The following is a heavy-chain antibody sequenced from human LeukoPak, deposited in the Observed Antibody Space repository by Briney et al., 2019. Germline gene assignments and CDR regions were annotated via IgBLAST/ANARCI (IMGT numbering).Heavy chain of an antibody. J-gene: IGHJ4*02. CDR1: GFTFSSYG. Sequence: PGGSLRLSCAASGFTFSSYGMHWVRQAPGKGLEWVAVISYDGSNKYYADSVKGRFTISRDNSKNTLYLQMNSLRAEDTAVYYCAKTPEIQLWLPLDYWGQGTLVTVFS. CDR2: ISYDGSNK. CDR3: AKTPEIQLWLPLDY. V-gene: IGHV3-33*05. D-gene: IGHD5-18*01.